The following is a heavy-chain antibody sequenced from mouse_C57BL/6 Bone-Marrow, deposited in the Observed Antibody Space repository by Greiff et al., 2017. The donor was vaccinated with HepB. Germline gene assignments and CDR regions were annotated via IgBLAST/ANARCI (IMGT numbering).Heavy chain of an antibody. V-gene: IGHV5-6*01. Sequence: EVQLQESGGDLVKPGGSLKLSCAAPGFTFSSYGMSWVRQTPDKRLEWVATISSGGSYTYYPDSVKGRFTISRDNAKNTLYLQMSSLKSEDTAMHYCARHNWDGAYWGQGTLVTVSA. CDR2: ISSGGSYT. CDR1: GFTFSSYG. J-gene: IGHJ3*01. D-gene: IGHD4-1*01. CDR3: ARHNWDGAY.